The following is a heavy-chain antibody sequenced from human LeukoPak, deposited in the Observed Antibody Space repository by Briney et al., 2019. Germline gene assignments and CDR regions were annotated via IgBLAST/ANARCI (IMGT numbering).Heavy chain of an antibody. J-gene: IGHJ4*02. CDR3: ARGGKWLETQFDY. CDR2: ISSSSSST. Sequence: PGGSLRLSCATSGFIFSDYYMSWIRQAPGKGLEWVSYISSSSSSTNYADSARGRFTISRDNGKNSLYLQMNNLRAEDTAVYYCARGGKWLETQFDYWDQGTLVTVSS. V-gene: IGHV3-11*05. CDR1: GFIFSDYY. D-gene: IGHD6-19*01.